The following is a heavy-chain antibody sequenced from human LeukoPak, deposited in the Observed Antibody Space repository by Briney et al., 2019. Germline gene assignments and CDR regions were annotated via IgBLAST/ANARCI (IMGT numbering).Heavy chain of an antibody. CDR3: ARDLVAGLDAFDI. J-gene: IGHJ3*02. Sequence: ASVKVSCKASGYTFTGYYMHWVRQAPGQGLEWMGWINPNSCGTNYAQKFQGRVTMTRDTSISTAYVELSRLRSDDTAGYYCARDLVAGLDAFDIWGQGTMVTVSS. CDR2: INPNSCGT. CDR1: GYTFTGYY. V-gene: IGHV1-2*02. D-gene: IGHD6-19*01.